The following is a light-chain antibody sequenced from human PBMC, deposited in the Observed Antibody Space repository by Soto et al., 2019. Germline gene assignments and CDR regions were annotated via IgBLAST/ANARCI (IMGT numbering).Light chain of an antibody. Sequence: ASQMTQSPSSLSASVGDRFTITCRASQDIKNELGWYQQKPGKAPNVLIYAASTLLSGVPSRFSGAGSGTDFTLTISSLQPEDFATYYCLQDHNYPRTFGQGTRVEIK. CDR1: QDIKNE. J-gene: IGKJ1*01. CDR2: AAS. CDR3: LQDHNYPRT. V-gene: IGKV1-6*01.